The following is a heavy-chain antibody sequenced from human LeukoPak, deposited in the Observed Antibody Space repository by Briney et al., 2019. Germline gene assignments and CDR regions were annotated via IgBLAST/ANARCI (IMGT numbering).Heavy chain of an antibody. V-gene: IGHV3-7*01. J-gene: IGHJ6*02. D-gene: IGHD3-16*01. Sequence: PGGSLRLSCAASGFTFSNYWMSWVRQAPGKGLEWVANIKQDGSEKYYVDSVKGRFTISSDNAKNSLYLEMNSLRAEDTAVYYCASGLRNYYYYYSGMDVWGQGSTVTVSS. CDR3: ASGLRNYYYYYSGMDV. CDR1: GFTFSNYW. CDR2: IKQDGSEK.